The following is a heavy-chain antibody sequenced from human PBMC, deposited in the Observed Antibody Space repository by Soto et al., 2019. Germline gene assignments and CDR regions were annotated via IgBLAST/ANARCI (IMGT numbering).Heavy chain of an antibody. CDR2: IYWDDDK. J-gene: IGHJ5*02. Sequence: QITLKESGPTLVKPTQTLTLTCTFSGFSLTTSGVGVGWIRQPPGKALEWLALIYWDDDKRYSPSLNSRLPITPDTSTNQVVLTLTNMDPADTATYFCAHRTTTVAWWFDPWGQVTLVTVSS. V-gene: IGHV2-5*02. CDR1: GFSLTTSGVG. D-gene: IGHD4-17*01. CDR3: AHRTTTVAWWFDP.